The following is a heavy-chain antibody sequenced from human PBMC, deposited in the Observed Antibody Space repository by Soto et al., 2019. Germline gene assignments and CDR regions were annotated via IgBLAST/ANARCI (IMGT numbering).Heavy chain of an antibody. J-gene: IGHJ5*02. V-gene: IGHV1-69*12. CDR1: GGTFSSYA. D-gene: IGHD3-3*01. CDR2: IIPIFGTA. Sequence: QVQLVQSGAEVKKPGSSVKVSCKASGGTFSSYAISWVRQAPGQGLEWMGGIIPIFGTANYAQKFQGSFTITADESTSTADMELSSLRSEDPAVYYGASRITIFGVVPPVAYNWFDPWGQGTLVTVSS. CDR3: ASRITIFGVVPPVAYNWFDP.